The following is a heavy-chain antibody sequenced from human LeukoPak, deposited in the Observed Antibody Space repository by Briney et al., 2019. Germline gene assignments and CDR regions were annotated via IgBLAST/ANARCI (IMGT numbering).Heavy chain of an antibody. J-gene: IGHJ5*02. CDR2: IYTSGST. CDR1: GGSISSYY. Sequence: SETLSLTCTVSGGSISSYYWSWIRQPPGKGLEWIGYIYTSGSTNYNPSLKSRVTISVDTSKNQLSLKLSSVTAADTAVYYCAVAGGSSTSCYRSACRFDPWGQGTLVTVSS. D-gene: IGHD2-2*02. V-gene: IGHV4-4*09. CDR3: AVAGGSSTSCYRSACRFDP.